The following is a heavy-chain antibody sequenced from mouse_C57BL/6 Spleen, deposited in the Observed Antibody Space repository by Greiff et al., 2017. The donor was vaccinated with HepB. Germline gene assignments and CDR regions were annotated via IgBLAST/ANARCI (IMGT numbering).Heavy chain of an antibody. D-gene: IGHD6-1*01. V-gene: IGHV1-52*01. CDR3: ARRGLYYYAMDY. CDR1: GYTFTSYW. CDR2: IDPSDSET. J-gene: IGHJ4*01. Sequence: VKLQEPGAELVRPGSSVKLSCKASGYTFTSYWMHWVKQRPIQGLEWIGNIDPSDSETHYNQKFKDKATLTVDKSSSTAYMQLSSLTSEDSAVYYCARRGLYYYAMDYWGQGTSVTVSS.